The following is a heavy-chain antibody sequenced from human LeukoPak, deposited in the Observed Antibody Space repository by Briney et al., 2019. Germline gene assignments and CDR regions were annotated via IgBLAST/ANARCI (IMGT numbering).Heavy chain of an antibody. V-gene: IGHV4-34*01. CDR2: INHSGST. CDR1: GGSFSGYY. Sequence: SETLSLTCAVYGGSFSGYYWSWIRQPPGKGLEWIGEINHSGSTNYNPSLKSRVTISVDTSKNQFSLKLSSVTAADTAVYYCASSYDSSGYYIAPFDYWGQGTLVTVSS. J-gene: IGHJ4*02. CDR3: ASSYDSSGYYIAPFDY. D-gene: IGHD3-22*01.